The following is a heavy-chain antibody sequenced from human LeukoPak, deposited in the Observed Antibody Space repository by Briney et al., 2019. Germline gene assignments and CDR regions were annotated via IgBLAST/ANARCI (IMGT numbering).Heavy chain of an antibody. Sequence: SETLSLTCTVSGGSISSGSYYWSWIRQPAGKGLEWIGRIYTRGSTNYNPSLKSRVTMSVDTSKNQFSLKLSSATAADTAVYYCARDARGDTVTRGLNWFDPWGQGTLVTVSS. CDR2: IYTRGST. J-gene: IGHJ5*02. V-gene: IGHV4-61*02. CDR1: GGSISSGSYY. CDR3: ARDARGDTVTRGLNWFDP. D-gene: IGHD4-11*01.